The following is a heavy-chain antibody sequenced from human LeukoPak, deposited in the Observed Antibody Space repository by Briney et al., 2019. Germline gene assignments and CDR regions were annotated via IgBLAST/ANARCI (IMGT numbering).Heavy chain of an antibody. D-gene: IGHD5-12*01. CDR2: MNPNSGNT. CDR3: ARLSYRRTWAYSGYVLYYFDY. J-gene: IGHJ4*02. CDR1: GYTFTSYD. Sequence: ASVKVSCKASGYTFTSYDINWVRQATGQGLEWMGWMNPNSGNTGYAQKFQGRVTMTRNTSISTAYMELSSLRSEDTAVYYCARLSYRRTWAYSGYVLYYFDYWGQGTLVTASS. V-gene: IGHV1-8*01.